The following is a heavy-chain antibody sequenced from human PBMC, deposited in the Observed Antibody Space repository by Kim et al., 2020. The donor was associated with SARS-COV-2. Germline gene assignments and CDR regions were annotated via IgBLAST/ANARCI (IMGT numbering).Heavy chain of an antibody. D-gene: IGHD3-10*01. CDR2: FYYSGST. CDR1: GGSISSYY. J-gene: IGHJ6*02. Sequence: SETLSLTCTVSGGSISSYYWSWIRQPPGKGLEWIGYFYYSGSTNYNPPLKSRVTISVDTSKNQFSLKLSSVTAADTAVYYCARDQLGDGSGSLYYYYGMDVWGQRTKVAVSS. CDR3: ARDQLGDGSGSLYYYYGMDV. V-gene: IGHV4-59*01.